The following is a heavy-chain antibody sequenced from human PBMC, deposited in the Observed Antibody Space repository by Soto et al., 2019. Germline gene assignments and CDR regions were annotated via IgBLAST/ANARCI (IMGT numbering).Heavy chain of an antibody. CDR1: GFTFSSYA. V-gene: IGHV3-23*01. Sequence: EVQLLESGGGLVQPGGSLRLSCAASGFTFSSYAMSWVRQAPGKGLEWVSAISGSGGSTYYADSVKGRFTISRDNSKNALYLQMNSLRAEDTAVYYCAKDRGITMVRGVSDYWGQGTLVTVSS. CDR2: ISGSGGST. D-gene: IGHD3-10*01. CDR3: AKDRGITMVRGVSDY. J-gene: IGHJ4*02.